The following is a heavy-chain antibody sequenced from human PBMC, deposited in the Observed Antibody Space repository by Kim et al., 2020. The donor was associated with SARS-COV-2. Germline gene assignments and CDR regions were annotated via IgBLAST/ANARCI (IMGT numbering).Heavy chain of an antibody. V-gene: IGHV3-9*01. J-gene: IGHJ4*02. CDR3: AKDIKLGRDDILTGYPDY. Sequence: KGRFTISRDNAKNSLYLQMNSLRAEDTALYYCAKDIKLGRDDILTGYPDYWGQGTLVTVSS. D-gene: IGHD3-9*01.